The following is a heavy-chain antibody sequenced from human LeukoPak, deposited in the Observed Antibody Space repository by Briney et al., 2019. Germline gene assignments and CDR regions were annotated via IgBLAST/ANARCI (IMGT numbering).Heavy chain of an antibody. V-gene: IGHV3-48*04. Sequence: GGSLRLSCAASGFTFSSYSMNWVRQAPGKGLEWVSYISSSSSTIYYADSVKGRFTISRDNAKNSLYLQMNSLRAEDTAVYYCARDPSSWYRESWFDPWGQGTLVTVSS. D-gene: IGHD6-13*01. CDR2: ISSSSSTI. J-gene: IGHJ5*02. CDR3: ARDPSSWYRESWFDP. CDR1: GFTFSSYS.